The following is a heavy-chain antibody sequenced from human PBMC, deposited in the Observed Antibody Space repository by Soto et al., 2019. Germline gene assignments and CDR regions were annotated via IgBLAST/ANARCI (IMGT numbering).Heavy chain of an antibody. V-gene: IGHV1-18*04. D-gene: IGHD3-10*01. Sequence: GASVKVSCKASGYTFTSYGISWVRQAPGQGLEWMGWISAYNGNTNYAQKLQGRVTMTTDTSTSTAYMELRSLRSDDAAVYYCARDLDVLLWFGELFRPGSYGMDVWGQGTTVTVSS. J-gene: IGHJ6*02. CDR2: ISAYNGNT. CDR3: ARDLDVLLWFGELFRPGSYGMDV. CDR1: GYTFTSYG.